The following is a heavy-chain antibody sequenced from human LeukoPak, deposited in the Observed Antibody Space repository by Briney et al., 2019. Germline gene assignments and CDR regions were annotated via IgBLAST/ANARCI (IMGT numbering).Heavy chain of an antibody. D-gene: IGHD6-13*01. Sequence: ASVKVSCKASGYTFTSYDINWGRQATGQGLEWMGWMNPNSGNTGYEQTFQGRVTMTRTTSISTAYMEMRSLRSEDTTVYYCGLVYSSSGHDAFDIGGQGPMLTVSS. V-gene: IGHV1-8*01. J-gene: IGHJ3*02. CDR1: GYTFTSYD. CDR2: MNPNSGNT. CDR3: GLVYSSSGHDAFDI.